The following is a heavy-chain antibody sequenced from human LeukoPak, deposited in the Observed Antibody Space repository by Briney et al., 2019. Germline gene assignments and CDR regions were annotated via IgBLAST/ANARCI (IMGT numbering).Heavy chain of an antibody. Sequence: GGSLRLSCAVSGFXFSSYAISWVRQAPGKGLEWVAAISGSGGGTDYADSVKGRFTISRDNSKNTLYLQMNSLRAEDTAVYYCAKGEQWLVLYFQHWGQGTLVTVSS. D-gene: IGHD6-19*01. CDR1: GFXFSSYA. CDR3: AKGEQWLVLYFQH. V-gene: IGHV3-23*01. CDR2: ISGSGGGT. J-gene: IGHJ1*01.